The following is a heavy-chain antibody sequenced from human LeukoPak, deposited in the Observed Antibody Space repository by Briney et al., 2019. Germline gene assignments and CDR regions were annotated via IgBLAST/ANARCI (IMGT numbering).Heavy chain of an antibody. Sequence: SETLSLTCTVSGGSISSYYWSWIRQPPGKGLEWIGYTYTSGSTNYNPSLKSRVTISVDTSKNQFSLKLSSVTAADTAVYYCASGNYRYYFDYWGQGTLVTVSS. CDR1: GGSISSYY. D-gene: IGHD4-11*01. CDR3: ASGNYRYYFDY. J-gene: IGHJ4*02. CDR2: TYTSGST. V-gene: IGHV4-4*09.